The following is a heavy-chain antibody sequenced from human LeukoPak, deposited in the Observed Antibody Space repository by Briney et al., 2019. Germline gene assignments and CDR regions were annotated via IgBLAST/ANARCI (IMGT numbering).Heavy chain of an antibody. D-gene: IGHD2-8*01. CDR2: ISYDGSNK. CDR3: ARALNGYYYYGMDV. CDR1: GFTFTSYA. J-gene: IGHJ6*02. Sequence: GRSLRLSCAASGFTFTSYAMHWVRQAPGKGLEWVAVISYDGSNKYYADSVKGRFTISSDNSKNTLYLQMNSLRAEDTAVYYCARALNGYYYYGMDVWGQGTTVTVSS. V-gene: IGHV3-30*04.